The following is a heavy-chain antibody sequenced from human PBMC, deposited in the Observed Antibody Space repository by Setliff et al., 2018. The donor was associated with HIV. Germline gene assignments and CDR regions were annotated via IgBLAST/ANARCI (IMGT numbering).Heavy chain of an antibody. J-gene: IGHJ1*01. CDR2: FDPEDGET. CDR3: ATDPGYSSTWYSESFQH. D-gene: IGHD6-13*01. CDR1: GYTLTELS. Sequence: GASVKVSCKISGYTLTELSIHWVRQAPGKGLEWMANFDPEDGETFYAQKFQGRLTMTEDTSTDTAYMELSSLRSDDTAMYYCATDPGYSSTWYSESFQHWGQGTAVTVSS. V-gene: IGHV1-24*01.